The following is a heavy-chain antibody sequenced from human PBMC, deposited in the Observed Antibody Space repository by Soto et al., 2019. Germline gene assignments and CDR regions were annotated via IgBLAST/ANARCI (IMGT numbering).Heavy chain of an antibody. CDR2: ISGSGGST. V-gene: IGHV3-23*01. D-gene: IGHD6-19*01. Sequence: EVQLLESGGGSGQPGGSLRLSCATSGFTFSSYAMNWVRQAPGKGLEWVSAISGSGGSTNYADSVEGRFTISRDNSKNTLYLQMSSLRGEDTAVYYCARAGGIAVPGSHLDYWGQGTLVTVAS. CDR1: GFTFSSYA. CDR3: ARAGGIAVPGSHLDY. J-gene: IGHJ4*02.